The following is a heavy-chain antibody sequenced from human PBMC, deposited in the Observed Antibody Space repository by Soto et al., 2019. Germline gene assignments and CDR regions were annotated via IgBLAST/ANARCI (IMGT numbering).Heavy chain of an antibody. D-gene: IGHD2-15*01. CDR2: VSIGGST. Sequence: DVQLLESGGGLVQPAGCLRLSCAASGFTFSSYAMGWVRQGPGKGLEWVAVVSIGGSTHYADSVRGRSTISRDNSMNTQSLQMNSLTAELTAVYFCANRRGAGGHFDYWGQGALVTVSS. CDR3: ANRRGAGGHFDY. CDR1: GFTFSSYA. V-gene: IGHV3-23*01. J-gene: IGHJ4*02.